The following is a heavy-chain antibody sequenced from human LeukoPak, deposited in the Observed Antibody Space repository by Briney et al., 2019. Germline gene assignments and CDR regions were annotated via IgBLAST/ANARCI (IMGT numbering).Heavy chain of an antibody. CDR1: GGTFSSYA. Sequence: SVKVSCKASGGTFSSYAISWVRQAPGQGLEWMGGIIPIFGTANYAQKFQGRVTITADESTSTAYMELSSLRSEDTAVYYCARDPEDIAMIPYGMDVWGQGTTVTVSS. CDR3: ARDPEDIAMIPYGMDV. CDR2: IIPIFGTA. J-gene: IGHJ6*02. D-gene: IGHD5-18*01. V-gene: IGHV1-69*01.